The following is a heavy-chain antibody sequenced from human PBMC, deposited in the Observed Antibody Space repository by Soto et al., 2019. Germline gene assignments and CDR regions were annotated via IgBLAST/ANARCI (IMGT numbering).Heavy chain of an antibody. J-gene: IGHJ4*02. CDR1: EFTFSGSA. V-gene: IGHV3-23*01. CDR3: AKEGYSSGWYGDS. D-gene: IGHD6-19*01. Sequence: EVQLLESGGGLVQPGGSLRLSCAASEFTFSGSAMSWVRQAPGKGLEYVSSITSSGTEAFHADSVKGRFTMSRDNSKNMFFLQMNSVRAEDTAVYYFAKEGYSSGWYGDSWGQGAVVTVSS. CDR2: ITSSGTEA.